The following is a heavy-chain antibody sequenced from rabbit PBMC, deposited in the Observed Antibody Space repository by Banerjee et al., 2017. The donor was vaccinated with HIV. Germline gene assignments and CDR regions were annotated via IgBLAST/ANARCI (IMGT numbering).Heavy chain of an antibody. V-gene: IGHV1S40*01. Sequence: QSLEESGGGLVKPGASLTLTCTASGFSFSNNAMCWVRQAPGKGLEWIACINTSSGNTVYASWAKGRFTISKTSSTTVTLQMTSLTAADTATYFCARDLAGVIGWNFNLWGPGTLVTVS. CDR2: INTSSGNT. D-gene: IGHD4-1*01. J-gene: IGHJ4*01. CDR3: ARDLAGVIGWNFNL. CDR1: GFSFSNNA.